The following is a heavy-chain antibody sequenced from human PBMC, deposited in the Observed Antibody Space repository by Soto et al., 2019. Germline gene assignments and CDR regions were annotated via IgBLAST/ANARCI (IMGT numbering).Heavy chain of an antibody. V-gene: IGHV3-23*01. D-gene: IGHD3-16*01. J-gene: IGHJ5*02. CDR3: AKDGHTFWGTRRVTNWFDP. CDR1: GFTFSSYA. Sequence: PGGSLRLSCAASGFTFSSYAMSWVRQAPGKGLEWVSAISGSGGSTYYADPVKGRFTISRDNSKNTLYLQMNSLRAEDTAVYYCAKDGHTFWGTRRVTNWFDPWGQGTLVTVSS. CDR2: ISGSGGST.